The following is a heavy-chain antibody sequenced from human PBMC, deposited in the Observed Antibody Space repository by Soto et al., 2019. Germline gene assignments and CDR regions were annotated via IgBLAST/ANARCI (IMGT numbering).Heavy chain of an antibody. V-gene: IGHV4-39*01. Sequence: SETLSLTCTLSGASITSTTYFWPWIRQPPGRGLEWVGSIYSSVKTHYNPSLKNRVTISVDRSKNQFSLQMTSVTAADTAVYYCAAATVTTISLDYWGQGTPVSVSS. CDR3: AAATVTTISLDY. D-gene: IGHD4-17*01. CDR2: IYSSVKT. J-gene: IGHJ4*02. CDR1: GASITSTTYF.